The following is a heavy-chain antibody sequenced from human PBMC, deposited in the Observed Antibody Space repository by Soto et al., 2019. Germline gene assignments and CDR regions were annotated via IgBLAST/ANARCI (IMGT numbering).Heavy chain of an antibody. D-gene: IGHD3-22*01. J-gene: IGHJ4*02. CDR2: FSGPVPTT. CDR1: GFTFSTYA. Sequence: GGSLRLSCTASGFTFSTYAMTWVRQAPGKGLEWVSTFSGPVPTTSYADSVKGRFTISRDNSKNTLFLHMNSLRAEDTAVYYCARDYDQWLPLLRSIDYWGQGXLVTVSS. CDR3: ARDYDQWLPLLRSIDY. V-gene: IGHV3-23*01.